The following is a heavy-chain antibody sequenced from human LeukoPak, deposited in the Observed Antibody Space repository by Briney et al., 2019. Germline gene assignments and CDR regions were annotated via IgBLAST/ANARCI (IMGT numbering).Heavy chain of an antibody. CDR2: TAPA. D-gene: IGHD2-8*01. CDR3: AKDSFSYNGVFDALDV. Sequence: GGSLRLSCATSGFTFSDYAITWVRQAPGKGLEWVSSTAPAHYADSVKGRFTISRDDSKNTLFLQMNSLRAEDTAIYYCAKDSFSYNGVFDALDVWGHGTMVTVSS. CDR1: GFTFSDYA. V-gene: IGHV3-23*01. J-gene: IGHJ3*01.